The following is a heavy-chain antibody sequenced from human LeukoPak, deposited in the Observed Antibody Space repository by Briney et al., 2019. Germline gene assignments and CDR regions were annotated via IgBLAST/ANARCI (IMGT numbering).Heavy chain of an antibody. CDR1: GFTFSSYS. D-gene: IGHD4-23*01. J-gene: IGHJ4*02. CDR2: ISTSSSYI. Sequence: GGSLRLSCAASGFTFSSYSMNWVRQAPGKGLEWVSSISTSSSYINYADSVKGRFTISRDNAKNSLYLQMNSLRAEDTAVYYCAKDHGVLTSVVPFDYWGQGTLVTVSS. V-gene: IGHV3-21*04. CDR3: AKDHGVLTSVVPFDY.